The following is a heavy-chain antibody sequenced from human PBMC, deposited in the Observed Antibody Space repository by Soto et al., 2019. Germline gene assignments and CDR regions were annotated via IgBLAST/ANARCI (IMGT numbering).Heavy chain of an antibody. CDR3: GKEGGLSGSYYISSSYYFDY. CDR1: GFTFSSYG. V-gene: IGHV3-30*18. CDR2: ISYDGSNT. D-gene: IGHD1-26*01. Sequence: QVQLVESGGGVVQPGRSLRLSCVASGFTFSSYGMHWVRQAPGKGLEWVAIISYDGSNTYYADSVKGRFTISRDNSKNTLYLQMNSLRAEDTSVYYCGKEGGLSGSYYISSSYYFDYWGQGPLVTVSS. J-gene: IGHJ4*02.